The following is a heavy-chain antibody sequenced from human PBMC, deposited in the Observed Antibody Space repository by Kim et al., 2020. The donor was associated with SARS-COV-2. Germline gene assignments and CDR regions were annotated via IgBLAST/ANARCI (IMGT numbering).Heavy chain of an antibody. V-gene: IGHV3-20*04. CDR3: VRCYLKGPLDW. D-gene: IGHD3-16*02. CDR2: IIRNGGTT. J-gene: IGHJ4*02. Sequence: GGSLRLSCAASGFTFDDYGMSWVRQVPGKGLEWVSGIIRNGGTTGYADSVKGRFTISRDNAKNSLYLQMNSLGAEDTALYYCVRCYLKGPLDWWGQGTLVTVSS. CDR1: GFTFDDYG.